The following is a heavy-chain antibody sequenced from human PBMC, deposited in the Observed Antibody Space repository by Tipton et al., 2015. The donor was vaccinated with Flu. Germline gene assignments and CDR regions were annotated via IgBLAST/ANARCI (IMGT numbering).Heavy chain of an antibody. J-gene: IGHJ4*02. Sequence: TLSLTCAVYGGSLGYYDWTWIRQSPGKGLEWIGEISHSGSVNYDPSLKSRVTISIDTSKNQISLKLSSMTAADTAVYYCARGPAVRRALTIGSSGRWKNTKGLDYCGQGTLVIVSS. D-gene: IGHD1/OR15-1a*01. V-gene: IGHV4-34*01. CDR2: ISHSGSV. CDR3: ARGPAVRRALTIGSSGRWKNTKGLDY. CDR1: GGSLGYYD.